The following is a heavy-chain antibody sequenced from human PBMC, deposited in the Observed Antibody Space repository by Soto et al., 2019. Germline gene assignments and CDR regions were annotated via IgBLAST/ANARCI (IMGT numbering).Heavy chain of an antibody. CDR2: IWEDGSEE. CDR1: GFTFSNSL. V-gene: IGHV3-33*01. D-gene: IGHD3-10*02. J-gene: IGHJ4*02. Sequence: QVQLVESGGGVVQPGRSLRLSCAASGFTFSNSLMHWVRQAPGKGLEWVAVIWEDGSEEYYADSVKGRFTISRDNSRNTLSLQMTSLRVDDMAVYCCAREPEGSVFGLDSWGQGTLVTVSS. CDR3: AREPEGSVFGLDS.